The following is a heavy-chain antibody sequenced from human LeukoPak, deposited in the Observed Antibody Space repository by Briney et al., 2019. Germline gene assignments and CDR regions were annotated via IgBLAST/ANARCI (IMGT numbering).Heavy chain of an antibody. CDR1: GYTFTSYY. J-gene: IGHJ3*02. CDR3: ARVGLQDAFDI. V-gene: IGHV1-46*01. Sequence: ASVKVSCKASGYTFTSYYMHWVRQAPGQGLEWMGIINPSGGSTSYAQKFQGRVTMTRDMSTSTVYTELSSLRSEDTAVYYCARVGLQDAFDIWGQGTMVTVSS. CDR2: INPSGGST. D-gene: IGHD5-24*01.